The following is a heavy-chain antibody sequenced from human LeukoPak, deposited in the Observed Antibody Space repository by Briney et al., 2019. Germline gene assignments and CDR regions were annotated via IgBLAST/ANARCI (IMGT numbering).Heavy chain of an antibody. D-gene: IGHD3-10*01. CDR3: ARVRAMVRSVSRNYGMDV. CDR1: GYTFTSYD. Sequence: ASVKVSCKASGYTFTSYDINWMRQATGQGLEWMGWMNPNSGNTGYAQKFQGRVTMTRNTSISTAYMELSSLRSEDTAVYYCARVRAMVRSVSRNYGMDVWGQGTTVTVSS. J-gene: IGHJ6*02. V-gene: IGHV1-8*01. CDR2: MNPNSGNT.